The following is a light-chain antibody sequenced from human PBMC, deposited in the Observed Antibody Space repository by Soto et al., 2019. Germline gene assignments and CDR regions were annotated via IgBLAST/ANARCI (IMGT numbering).Light chain of an antibody. CDR3: QQYKSLYT. J-gene: IGKJ2*01. CDR2: DAS. CDR1: QSISSW. Sequence: DIQMTQSPSTLSASVGDRVTITCRASQSISSWLAWYQQKPGKAPKLLIYDASSLESGVPSRFSGSGSGTECTLTISSLQPDDFATYYCQQYKSLYTFGQGTKLEIK. V-gene: IGKV1-5*01.